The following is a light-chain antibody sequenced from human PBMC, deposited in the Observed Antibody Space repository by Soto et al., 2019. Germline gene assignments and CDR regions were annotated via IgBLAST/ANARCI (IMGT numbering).Light chain of an antibody. CDR3: AVWDDRLSNWV. V-gene: IGLV1-47*01. CDR1: SSNIGTKY. J-gene: IGLJ3*02. CDR2: RNN. Sequence: QSVLTQPPSASGTPGQRVTISCSGSSSNIGTKYVFWYQHLPATAPKLLIYRNNQRPSGVPDRVSGSKSGNSASLAISGLRSEDDDAYYCAVWDDRLSNWVFGGGTKLTVL.